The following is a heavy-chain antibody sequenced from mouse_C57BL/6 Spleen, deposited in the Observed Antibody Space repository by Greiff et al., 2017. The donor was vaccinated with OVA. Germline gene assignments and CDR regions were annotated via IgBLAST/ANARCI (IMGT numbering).Heavy chain of an antibody. D-gene: IGHD2-4*01. CDR2: IYPRSGNT. CDR1: GYTFTSYG. Sequence: VQVVESGAELARPGASVKLSCKASGYTFTSYGISWVKRSTGQGLEWIGEIYPRSGNTYYNEKFKGKATLTADKSSSTAYMELRSLTSEDSAVYFCARSHDYDKRDYYAMDYWGQGTSVTVSS. J-gene: IGHJ4*01. CDR3: ARSHDYDKRDYYAMDY. V-gene: IGHV1-81*01.